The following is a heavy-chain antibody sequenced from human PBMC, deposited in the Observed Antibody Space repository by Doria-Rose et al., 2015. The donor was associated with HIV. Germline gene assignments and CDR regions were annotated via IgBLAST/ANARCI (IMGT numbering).Heavy chain of an antibody. Sequence: QVQLQESGPGLVKPSETLSLTCSVYGGSISHYYWSWIRQPPGKRLKYMVDIFDTGSTNYSLSLKSRVSISIDTSKTMFCLRLSSVTAAATAVYYCASVLSGTYDYWGQGPLVTVAS. J-gene: IGHJ4*02. V-gene: IGHV4-59*01. CDR2: IFDTGST. CDR3: ASVLSGTYDY. CDR1: GGSISHYY. D-gene: IGHD1-26*01.